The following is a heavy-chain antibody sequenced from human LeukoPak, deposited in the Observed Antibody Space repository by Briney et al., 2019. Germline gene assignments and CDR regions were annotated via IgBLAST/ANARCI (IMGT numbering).Heavy chain of an antibody. CDR2: IKQDGSEK. CDR3: AKVGLRYSGYDLWPLDY. D-gene: IGHD5-12*01. CDR1: GFTFSSYW. Sequence: PGGSLRLSCAASGFTFSSYWMSWVRQAPGKGLEWVANIKQDGSEKYYVDSVKGRFTISRDNAKNTLYLQMNSLRAEDTAVYYCAKVGLRYSGYDLWPLDYWGQGTLVTVSS. V-gene: IGHV3-7*03. J-gene: IGHJ4*02.